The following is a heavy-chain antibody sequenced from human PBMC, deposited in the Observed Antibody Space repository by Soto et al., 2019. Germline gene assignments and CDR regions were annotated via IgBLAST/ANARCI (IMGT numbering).Heavy chain of an antibody. V-gene: IGHV4-39*01. Sequence: QLQLQESGPGLVKPSETLSLTCSVSGGSITRSSYCWGWIRQPPGKWLEWIGSFYYSGNTYYNPSLKSRVTISVDTSKNQVSLKLSSVTAADTAVYYCARPGIGVMGQNDDWCQGTLVTVSS. CDR1: GGSITRSSYC. J-gene: IGHJ4*02. D-gene: IGHD2-21*01. CDR2: FYYSGNT. CDR3: ARPGIGVMGQNDD.